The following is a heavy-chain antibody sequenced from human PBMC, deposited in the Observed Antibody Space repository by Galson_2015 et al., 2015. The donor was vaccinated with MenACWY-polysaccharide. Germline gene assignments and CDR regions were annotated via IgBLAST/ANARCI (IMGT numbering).Heavy chain of an antibody. CDR3: ARGDSSGYYILNDAFDI. D-gene: IGHD3-22*01. CDR1: GYTFTSYD. J-gene: IGHJ3*02. Sequence: SVKVSCKASGYTFTSYDINWVRQATGQGLEWMGWMNPNSGNTGYAQKFQGRVTMTRNTSISTAYMELSSLRSEDTAVYYCARGDSSGYYILNDAFDILGQGTMVTVSS. V-gene: IGHV1-8*01. CDR2: MNPNSGNT.